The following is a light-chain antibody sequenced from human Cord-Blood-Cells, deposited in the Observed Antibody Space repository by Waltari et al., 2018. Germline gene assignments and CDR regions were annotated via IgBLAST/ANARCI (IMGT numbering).Light chain of an antibody. V-gene: IGLV7-43*01. Sequence: QTVVTQEPSLTVSPGGTVTLTCASSTGAVTSGYYPNWSQQKPGQAPRALIYSTSNKLSWTPALFSVSLLGGKAALTLSGVQPDDEAEYYCLLYYGGAWVFGGGTKLTVL. CDR2: STS. CDR3: LLYYGGAWV. J-gene: IGLJ3*02. CDR1: TGAVTSGYY.